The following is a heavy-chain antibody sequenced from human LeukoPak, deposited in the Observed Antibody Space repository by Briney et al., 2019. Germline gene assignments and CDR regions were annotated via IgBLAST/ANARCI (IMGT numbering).Heavy chain of an antibody. CDR2: IKEDGSEK. CDR3: ATDRGPNTFDY. Sequence: PGGSLRLSCAASGLTFSSYWMTWVRQPPGKGLEWVANIKEDGSEKYYVDSVKGRFTVSRDNAKSSLYLQMNSLRADDTAVYYCATDRGPNTFDYWGQGTLVTVSS. CDR1: GLTFSSYW. J-gene: IGHJ4*02. V-gene: IGHV3-7*01. D-gene: IGHD2/OR15-2a*01.